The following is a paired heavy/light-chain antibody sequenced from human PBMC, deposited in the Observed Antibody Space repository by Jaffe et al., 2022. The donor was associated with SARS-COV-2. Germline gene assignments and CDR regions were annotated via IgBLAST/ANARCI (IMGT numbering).Light chain of an antibody. CDR3: NSYTSTTTGL. V-gene: IGLV2-14*01. CDR2: DVN. J-gene: IGLJ2*01. CDR1: SRDIGGYNF. Sequence: QSALTQPASVSGSLGQSITISCTGTSRDIGGYNFVSWYQQRPGKAPKLLIYDVNSRPSGVSNRFSGSKSGNTASLTISGLQAEDEADYYCNSYTSTTTGLFGGGTQLTVL.
Heavy chain of an antibody. Sequence: EVQLVESGGGLVKPGGSLRLSCTASAFALSSYTMNWVRQPPGKGLEWVSSISNSGIFLSYADSVKGRFTISRDDSNNSLYLQMNILRVEDTAIYYCVRTNSGWSFDPWGQGTLVTVSS. CDR2: ISNSGIFL. CDR1: AFALSSYT. CDR3: VRTNSGWSFDP. D-gene: IGHD6-19*01. V-gene: IGHV3-21*01. J-gene: IGHJ5*02.